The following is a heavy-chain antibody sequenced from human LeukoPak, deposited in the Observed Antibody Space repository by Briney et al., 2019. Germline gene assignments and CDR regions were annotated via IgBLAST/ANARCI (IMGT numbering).Heavy chain of an antibody. CDR2: INHSGST. J-gene: IGHJ6*03. V-gene: IGHV4-34*01. CDR1: GGSFSGYY. Sequence: SETLSLTCAVYGGSFSGYYWSWIRQPLGKGLEWIGEINHSGSTNYNPSLKSRVTISVDTSKNQFSLKLSSVTAADTAVYYCAREKGYCSGGSCYYYYYMDVWGKGTTVTISS. CDR3: AREKGYCSGGSCYYYYYMDV. D-gene: IGHD2-15*01.